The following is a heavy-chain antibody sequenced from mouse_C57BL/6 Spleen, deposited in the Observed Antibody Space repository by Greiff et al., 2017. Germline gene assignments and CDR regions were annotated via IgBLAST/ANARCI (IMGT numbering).Heavy chain of an antibody. CDR1: GFTFSSYA. D-gene: IGHD2-3*01. CDR3: TRDKNDGYYGAMDY. Sequence: EVKLMESGEGLVKPGGSLKLSCAASGFTFSSYAMSWVRQTPEKRLEWVAYISSGGDYIYYADTVQGRFPISRDNARNTLYLQMSSLKSEDTAMYYCTRDKNDGYYGAMDYWGQGTSVTVSS. CDR2: ISSGGDYI. J-gene: IGHJ4*01. V-gene: IGHV5-9-1*02.